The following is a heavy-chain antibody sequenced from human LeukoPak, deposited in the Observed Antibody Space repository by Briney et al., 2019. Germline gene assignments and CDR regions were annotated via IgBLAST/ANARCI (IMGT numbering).Heavy chain of an antibody. J-gene: IGHJ3*02. CDR1: GFTFSSYS. Sequence: GGSLRLSCAASGFTFSSYSMNWVRQAPGKGLEWVSSISSSSSYIYYADSVKGRFTISRDNAKNSLYLQMNSLRAEDTAVYYCARDLPLRYSGPDTAMGEGAFDIWGQGTMVTVSS. CDR3: ARDLPLRYSGPDTAMGEGAFDI. CDR2: ISSSSSYI. V-gene: IGHV3-21*04. D-gene: IGHD5-18*01.